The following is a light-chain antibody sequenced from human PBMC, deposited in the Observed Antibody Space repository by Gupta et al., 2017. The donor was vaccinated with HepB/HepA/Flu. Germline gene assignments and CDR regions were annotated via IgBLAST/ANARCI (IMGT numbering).Light chain of an antibody. CDR1: SSDVGAFTY. Sequence: SALTQPHSVSGSPGPSVAISCTDTSSDVGAFTYVSWYQHHPGKAPKLMIYDVTNRPSGVPDRFAGSKSGNTASLTISGLQAEDEADYDCCSYGTSYTDVAFGGGTKVTVL. CDR3: CSYGTSYTDVA. J-gene: IGLJ2*01. V-gene: IGLV2-11*01. CDR2: DVT.